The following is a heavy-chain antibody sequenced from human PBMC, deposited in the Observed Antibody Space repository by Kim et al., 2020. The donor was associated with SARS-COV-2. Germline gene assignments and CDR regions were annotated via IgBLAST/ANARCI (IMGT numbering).Heavy chain of an antibody. CDR2: MTASGGGT. J-gene: IGHJ5*02. Sequence: GGSLRLSCAASGFSVSINGMSWVRQAPGKGLEWVAGMTASGGGTDYADCAKGRFTISRDNSKNMLYLQMNSLRAEDTAVYFCAKHGNHYDSSGWVKWFDP. CDR3: AKHGNHYDSSGWVKWFDP. V-gene: IGHV3-23*01. CDR1: GFSVSING. D-gene: IGHD3-22*01.